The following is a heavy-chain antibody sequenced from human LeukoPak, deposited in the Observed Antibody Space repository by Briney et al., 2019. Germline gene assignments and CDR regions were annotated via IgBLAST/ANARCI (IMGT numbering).Heavy chain of an antibody. Sequence: ASVKVSCKASGYTFSSYGISWVRQAPGQGLEWMGWINPNSGGTNYAQKFQGRVTITADKSTSTAYMELSSLRSEDTAVYYCARDSDRLELFNYYYYYMDVWGKGTTVTVSS. CDR2: INPNSGGT. D-gene: IGHD1-7*01. CDR3: ARDSDRLELFNYYYYYMDV. J-gene: IGHJ6*03. CDR1: GYTFSSYG. V-gene: IGHV1-18*01.